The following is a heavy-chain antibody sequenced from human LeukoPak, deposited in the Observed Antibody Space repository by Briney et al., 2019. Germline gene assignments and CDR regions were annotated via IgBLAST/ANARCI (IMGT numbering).Heavy chain of an antibody. D-gene: IGHD3-22*01. Sequence: NPSETLSLTCAVYGGSFNGYYWSWIRQPPGKGLEWIGQINHSGSTNYTPSLRSRVTTSVDTSKKQFSLKLSSVTAADTAVYYCATPDSSGYYCLSWGQGTLVTVSS. J-gene: IGHJ5*02. V-gene: IGHV4-34*01. CDR1: GGSFNGYY. CDR2: INHSGST. CDR3: ATPDSSGYYCLS.